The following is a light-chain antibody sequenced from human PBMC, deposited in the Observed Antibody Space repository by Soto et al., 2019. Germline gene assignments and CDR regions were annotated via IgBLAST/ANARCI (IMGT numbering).Light chain of an antibody. V-gene: IGLV1-40*01. CDR1: SSNIGSHFG. CDR2: GNI. CDR3: QSYDTGLSGVV. Sequence: QSVLTQPPSVSGAPGQRVTISCTGTSSNIGSHFGVHWYQQLPGTVPKLLIYGNIHRPSGVPDRFSGSKSGASASLAITGLRPEDEADYYCQSYDTGLSGVVFGGGTKVTVL. J-gene: IGLJ2*01.